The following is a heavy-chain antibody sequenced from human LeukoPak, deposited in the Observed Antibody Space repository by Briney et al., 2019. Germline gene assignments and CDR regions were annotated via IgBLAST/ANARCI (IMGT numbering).Heavy chain of an antibody. CDR2: IIPIFGTA. CDR3: ARGGYCSGGSCYPFDY. CDR1: GGTFISYA. J-gene: IGHJ4*02. V-gene: IGHV1-69*05. D-gene: IGHD2-15*01. Sequence: SVKVSFTASGGTFISYAISWVRQAPGQGVEWMGGIIPIFGTANYAQKFQGRVTITTDESTSTAYMELSSLRSEDTAVYYCARGGYCSGGSCYPFDYWGQGTLVTVSS.